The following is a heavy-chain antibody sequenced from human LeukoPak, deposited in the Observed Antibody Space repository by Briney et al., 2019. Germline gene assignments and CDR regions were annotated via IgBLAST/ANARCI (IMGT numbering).Heavy chain of an antibody. J-gene: IGHJ4*02. CDR3: ARGYSSGWLFDY. V-gene: IGHV3-33*08. CDR1: GFTFSSYA. CDR2: IWYDGSNK. Sequence: GGSLRLSCAASGFTFSSYAMHWVRQAPGKGLEWVAVIWYDGSNKYYADSVKGRFTISRDNSKNTLYLQMNSLRAEDTAVYYCARGYSSGWLFDYWGQGTLVTVSS. D-gene: IGHD6-19*01.